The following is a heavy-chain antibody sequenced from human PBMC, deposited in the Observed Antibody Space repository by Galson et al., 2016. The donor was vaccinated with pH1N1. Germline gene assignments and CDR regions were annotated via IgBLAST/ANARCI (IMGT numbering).Heavy chain of an antibody. V-gene: IGHV2-70*01. CDR1: GFSLSTSGMC. CDR2: IDWDDDK. J-gene: IGHJ5*02. CDR3: ARMYYGDYVNYFDP. Sequence: PALVKPTQTLTLTCTFSGFSLSTSGMCVSWIRQPPGRALEWLALIDWDDDKYYSTSLKTRLTISKDTSKNQVVLTMTNMDPVDTAMYYCARMYYGDYVNYFDPWGQGTLVTVSS. D-gene: IGHD4-17*01.